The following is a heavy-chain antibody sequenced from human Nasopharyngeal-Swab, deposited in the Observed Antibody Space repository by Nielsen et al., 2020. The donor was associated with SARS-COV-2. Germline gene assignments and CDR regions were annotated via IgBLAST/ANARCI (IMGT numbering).Heavy chain of an antibody. CDR2: NNHSRST. V-gene: IGHV4-34*01. CDR1: GGSFSGYY. D-gene: IGHD1-26*01. J-gene: IGHJ4*02. Sequence: GSLRLSSAVYGGSFSGYYWIWIPQPPGKGLEWIGENNHSRSTYYNPSLKSQVTISVDTSKNQFPLKLSSLTAADTVVYYCARGGGVWGSYYYYWGQGTLVTVSS. CDR3: ARGGGVWGSYYYY.